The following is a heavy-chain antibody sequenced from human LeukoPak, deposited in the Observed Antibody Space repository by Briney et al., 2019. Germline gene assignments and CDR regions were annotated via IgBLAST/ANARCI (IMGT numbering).Heavy chain of an antibody. CDR2: ITSRSAFT. CDR3: ANSRSGSYYPPPFDY. CDR1: GFSFSDYS. J-gene: IGHJ4*02. Sequence: GGSLRLSCVASGFSFSDYSMNWVRQSPGKGLEWISYITSRSAFTYFADSVKGRFTISRDNSKNTLYLQMNSLRADDTAVYYCANSRSGSYYPPPFDYWGQGTLVTISS. V-gene: IGHV3-48*01. D-gene: IGHD1-26*01.